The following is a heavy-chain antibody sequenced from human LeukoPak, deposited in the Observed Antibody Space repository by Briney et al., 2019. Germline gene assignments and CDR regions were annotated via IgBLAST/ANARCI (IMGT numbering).Heavy chain of an antibody. J-gene: IGHJ4*02. V-gene: IGHV3-23*01. Sequence: PGGSLRLSCAASGFTFSSYAMSWVRQAPGKRLEWVSAVSGSGGSTYYADSVKGRFTISRDNSKNTLYLQMNSLRAEDTAVYYCAKDYYYDSSPECYFDYWGQGTLVTVSS. CDR2: VSGSGGST. D-gene: IGHD3-22*01. CDR1: GFTFSSYA. CDR3: AKDYYYDSSPECYFDY.